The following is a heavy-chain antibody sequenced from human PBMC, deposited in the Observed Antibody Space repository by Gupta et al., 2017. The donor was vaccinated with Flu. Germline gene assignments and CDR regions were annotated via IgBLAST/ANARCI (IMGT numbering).Heavy chain of an antibody. D-gene: IGHD6-6*01. CDR3: ARDLWYSSSSPIDY. CDR2: ISSSSSYI. V-gene: IGHV3-21*01. Sequence: EVQLVESGGGLVKPGGSLRLSCAASGFTFSSYSMNWVRQAPGKGLEGVASISSSSSYIYYADAGKGRFTISRENAKNALYLQMKRLRAEETAVYYCARDLWYSSSSPIDYGGQGTMVTVYS. J-gene: IGHJ4*02. CDR1: GFTFSSYS.